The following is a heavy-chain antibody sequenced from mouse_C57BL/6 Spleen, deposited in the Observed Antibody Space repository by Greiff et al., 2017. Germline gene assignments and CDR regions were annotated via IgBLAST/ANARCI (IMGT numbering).Heavy chain of an antibody. CDR2: IDPSDSYT. CDR1: GYTFTSYW. CDR3: ARAPYGNYLEGDY. V-gene: IGHV1-50*01. D-gene: IGHD2-1*01. Sequence: QVQLQQPGAELVKPGASVKLSCKASGYTFTSYWMQWVKQRPGQGLEWIGEIDPSDSYTNYNQKFKGKATLTVDTSSSTAYMQLSSLTSEDSAVYYCARAPYGNYLEGDYWGQGTTLTVSS. J-gene: IGHJ2*01.